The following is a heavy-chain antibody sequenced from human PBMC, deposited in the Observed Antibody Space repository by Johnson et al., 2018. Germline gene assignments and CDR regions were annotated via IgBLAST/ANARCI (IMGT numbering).Heavy chain of an antibody. CDR1: GGSLSSYY. J-gene: IGHJ1*01. D-gene: IGHD1-26*01. V-gene: IGHV4-59*01. Sequence: QVQLQESGPGLVKPSETLSLTCTVSGGSLSSYYWSWIRQPPGKGLEYIGYVYYSGTTNYNPSLKSRVTISIDTSKNQFSLKLSSVTAADTAVYYCARGIRSWVGAEYFQDWGQGTLVTVSS. CDR2: VYYSGTT. CDR3: ARGIRSWVGAEYFQD.